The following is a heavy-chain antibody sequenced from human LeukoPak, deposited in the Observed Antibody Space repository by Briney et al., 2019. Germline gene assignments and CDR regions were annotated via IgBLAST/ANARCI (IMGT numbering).Heavy chain of an antibody. J-gene: IGHJ4*02. Sequence: ASVKVSCKASGYTFTSYYMHWVRQAPGQGLEWMGIINPSGGSTSYAQKFQGRVTITRNTSISTAYMELSSPRSEDKAVYYCARGSDSGSYYGGSDFDYWGQGTLVTVSS. D-gene: IGHD1-26*01. V-gene: IGHV1-46*01. CDR1: GYTFTSYY. CDR2: INPSGGST. CDR3: ARGSDSGSYYGGSDFDY.